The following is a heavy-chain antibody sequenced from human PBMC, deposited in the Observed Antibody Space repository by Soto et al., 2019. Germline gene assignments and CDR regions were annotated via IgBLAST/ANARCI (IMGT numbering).Heavy chain of an antibody. Sequence: KTSETLSLTCAVSGGSISSSNWWSWVRQPPGKGLEWIGEIYHSGSTNYNPSLKSRVTISVDKSKNQFSLKLSSVTAADTAVYYCASLPHCSSTSCPVPGDWFDPWGQGTLVTVSS. J-gene: IGHJ5*02. CDR3: ASLPHCSSTSCPVPGDWFDP. V-gene: IGHV4-4*02. CDR1: GGSISSSNW. D-gene: IGHD2-2*01. CDR2: IYHSGST.